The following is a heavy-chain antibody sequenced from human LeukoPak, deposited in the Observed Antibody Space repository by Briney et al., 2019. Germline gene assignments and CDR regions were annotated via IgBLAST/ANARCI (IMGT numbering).Heavy chain of an antibody. J-gene: IGHJ4*02. CDR1: GFTFSSYS. D-gene: IGHD3-3*01. CDR3: ARDRGYDFWSGYYGFDY. Sequence: GGSLRLSCAASGFTFSSYSMSWVRQAPGKGLEWVSYISSSSSTIYYADSVKGRFTISRDNAKNSLYLQMNSLRDEDTAVYCCARDRGYDFWSGYYGFDYWGQGTLVTVSS. CDR2: ISSSSSTI. V-gene: IGHV3-48*02.